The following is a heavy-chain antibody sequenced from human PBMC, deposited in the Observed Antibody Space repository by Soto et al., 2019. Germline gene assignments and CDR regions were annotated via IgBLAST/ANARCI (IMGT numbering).Heavy chain of an antibody. J-gene: IGHJ4*02. D-gene: IGHD3-22*01. CDR2: ISGYNGNT. CDR3: ARVDYYDRSGYYGY. Sequence: QVQLVQSGAEVKKPGASVKVSCKASGYTFTIYGISWVRQAPGQGLEWMGWISGYNGNTDYAQNLQDRVTLTTAAATSSVYLELRSLRSDDTAGYYCARVDYYDRSGYYGYWGQGTLITVSS. V-gene: IGHV1-18*04. CDR1: GYTFTIYG.